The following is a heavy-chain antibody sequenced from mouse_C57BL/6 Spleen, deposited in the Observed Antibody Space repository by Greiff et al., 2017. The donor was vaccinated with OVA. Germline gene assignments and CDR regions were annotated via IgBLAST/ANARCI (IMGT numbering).Heavy chain of an antibody. D-gene: IGHD1-1*01. Sequence: VKLQESGAELVKPGASVKISCKASGYAFSSYWMNWVKQRPGKGLEWIGQIYPGDGDTNYNGKFKGKATLTADKSSSTAYMQLSSLTSEDSAVYFCARHYGSSPYWYFDVWGTGTTVTVSS. CDR1: GYAFSSYW. J-gene: IGHJ1*03. CDR3: ARHYGSSPYWYFDV. V-gene: IGHV1-80*01. CDR2: IYPGDGDT.